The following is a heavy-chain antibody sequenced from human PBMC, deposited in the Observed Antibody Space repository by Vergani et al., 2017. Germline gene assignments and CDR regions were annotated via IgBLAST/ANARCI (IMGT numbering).Heavy chain of an antibody. J-gene: IGHJ4*02. CDR2: IIPILGIA. D-gene: IGHD2-15*01. CDR3: AREVCSGGSCYGADY. CDR1: GYTFTGYY. V-gene: IGHV1-69*09. Sequence: QVQLVQSGAEVKKPGASVKVSCKASGYTFTGYYMHWVRQAPGQGLEWMGRIIPILGIANYAQKFQGRVTIPADKSTSTAYMELSSLRSEDTAVYYCAREVCSGGSCYGADYWGQGTLVTVSS.